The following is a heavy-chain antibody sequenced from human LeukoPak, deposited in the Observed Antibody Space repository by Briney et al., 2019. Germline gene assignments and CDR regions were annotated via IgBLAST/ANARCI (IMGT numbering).Heavy chain of an antibody. V-gene: IGHV3-23*01. CDR2: ISGSGGST. CDR1: GFTFSSYA. CDR3: AKGSGSGWYRGLDY. D-gene: IGHD6-19*01. Sequence: GGSLRLSCAASGFTFSSYAMSWVRQAPGKGLEWVSAISGSGGSTYYADSVKGRFTISRDNSKNTLYLQMNSLRAEDTAVYYCAKGSGSGWYRGLDYWGQGTLVTVFS. J-gene: IGHJ4*02.